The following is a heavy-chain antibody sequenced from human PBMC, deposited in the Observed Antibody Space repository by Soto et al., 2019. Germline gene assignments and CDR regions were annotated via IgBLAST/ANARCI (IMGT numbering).Heavy chain of an antibody. CDR1: GGSVSSGSFY. J-gene: IGHJ4*02. D-gene: IGHD1-26*01. V-gene: IGHV4-61*01. Sequence: TLSLTCTVSGGSVSSGSFYWSWIRQPPGKGLEWIGYIYYSGSTNYNPSLKSRVTISADTSKNQFSLKLRSVTAADTAIYYCARAETGSYYGSPLDYWGQGTLVTVSS. CDR3: ARAETGSYYGSPLDY. CDR2: IYYSGST.